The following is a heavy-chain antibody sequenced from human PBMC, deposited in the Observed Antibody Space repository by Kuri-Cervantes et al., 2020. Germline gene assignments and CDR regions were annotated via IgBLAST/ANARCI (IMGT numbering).Heavy chain of an antibody. CDR3: AREGSKGQILWFGESGMDV. J-gene: IGHJ6*02. CDR1: GGSISSYY. D-gene: IGHD3-10*01. Sequence: SETLSLTCTVSGGSISSYYWSWIRQPPGKGLEWIGYIYYSGSTNYNPSLKSRVTISVDTSKNQFSLKLSSVTAADTAVYYCAREGSKGQILWFGESGMDVWGQGTTVTVSS. V-gene: IGHV4-59*01. CDR2: IYYSGST.